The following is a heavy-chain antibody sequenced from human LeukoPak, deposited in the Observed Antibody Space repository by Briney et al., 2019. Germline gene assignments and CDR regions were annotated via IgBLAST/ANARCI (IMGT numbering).Heavy chain of an antibody. D-gene: IGHD1-26*01. CDR3: ARDPYSGNYGTYYYYYMDV. CDR1: GFTFSSYW. V-gene: IGHV3-7*01. J-gene: IGHJ6*03. Sequence: GGSLRLSCAASGFTFSSYWMSWVRQAPGKGLEWVANIKQDGSEKYYVDSVKGRFTISRDNAKNSLYLQMDSLGPEDTAVYYCARDPYSGNYGTYYYYYMDVWGKGTTVTISS. CDR2: IKQDGSEK.